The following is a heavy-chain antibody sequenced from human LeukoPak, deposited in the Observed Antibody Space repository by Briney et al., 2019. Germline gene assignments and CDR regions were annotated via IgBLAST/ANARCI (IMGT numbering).Heavy chain of an antibody. CDR3: ARGRSSPWGGYYYYGMDV. D-gene: IGHD6-6*01. CDR2: INHSGST. V-gene: IGHV4-34*01. Sequence: SETLSLTCAVYGGSFSGYYWSWIRQPQGKGLEWIGEINHSGSTNYNPSLKSRVTISVDTSKNQFSLKLSSVTAADTAVYYCARGRSSPWGGYYYYGMDVWGQGTTVTVSS. CDR1: GGSFSGYY. J-gene: IGHJ6*02.